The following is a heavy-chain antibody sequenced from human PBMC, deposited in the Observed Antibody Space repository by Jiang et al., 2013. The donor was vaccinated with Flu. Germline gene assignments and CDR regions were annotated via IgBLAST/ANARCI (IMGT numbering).Heavy chain of an antibody. CDR3: ARDSGYDSSGYSPGY. CDR2: ISYDGSDE. D-gene: IGHD6-19*01. CDR1: FTFSSHA. J-gene: IGHJ4*02. V-gene: IGHV3-30-3*01. Sequence: FTFSSHAMHWVRQAPGKGLEWVSVISYDGSDEQYADSVKGRFTISRDNSKSTLYLQMNSLRAEDTAVYYCARDSGYDSSGYSPGYWGQGTLVTVSS.